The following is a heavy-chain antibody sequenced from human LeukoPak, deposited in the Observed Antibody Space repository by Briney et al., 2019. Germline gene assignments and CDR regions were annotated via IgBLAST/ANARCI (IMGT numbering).Heavy chain of an antibody. Sequence: GGSLRLSCAASGFTFSSYSMNWVRQAPGRGLEWVSSISSSSSYIYYADSVKGRFTISRDNAKNSLYLQMNSLRAEDTAVYYCARDRGSGWYPNFDYWGQGTLVTVSS. V-gene: IGHV3-21*01. J-gene: IGHJ4*02. CDR3: ARDRGSGWYPNFDY. CDR2: ISSSSSYI. D-gene: IGHD6-19*01. CDR1: GFTFSSYS.